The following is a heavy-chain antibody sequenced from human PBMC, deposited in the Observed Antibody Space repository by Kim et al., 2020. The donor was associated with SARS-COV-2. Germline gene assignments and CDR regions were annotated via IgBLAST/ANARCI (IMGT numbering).Heavy chain of an antibody. V-gene: IGHV7-4-1*02. Sequence: ASVKVSCKASGYTFTSYPMNWVRQAPGQGLEWMGWINTNTGNPTYAQGFTGRLVFSLDTSVSTAYLQISSLKADDTAVYFYARGYGSGRPIFGLWGQGTLVTVSS. CDR3: ARGYGSGRPIFGL. CDR1: GYTFTSYP. CDR2: INTNTGNP. J-gene: IGHJ5*02. D-gene: IGHD3-10*01.